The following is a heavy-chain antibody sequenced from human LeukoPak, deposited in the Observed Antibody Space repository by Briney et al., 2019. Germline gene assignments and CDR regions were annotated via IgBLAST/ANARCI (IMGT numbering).Heavy chain of an antibody. V-gene: IGHV1-69*06. CDR2: IIPIFGTA. CDR1: GGTFSSYA. J-gene: IGHJ5*02. CDR3: ARDNSVGDNAWWFDP. D-gene: IGHD1-26*01. Sequence: SVKVSCKASGGTFSSYAISWVRQAPGQGLEWMGGIIPIFGTANYAQKFQGRVTITADKSTSTAYMELSSLRSEDTAVYYCARDNSVGDNAWWFDPWGQGTLVTVSS.